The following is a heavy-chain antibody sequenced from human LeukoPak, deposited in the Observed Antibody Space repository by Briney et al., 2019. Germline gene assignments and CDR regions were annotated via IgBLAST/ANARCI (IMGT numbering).Heavy chain of an antibody. J-gene: IGHJ4*02. D-gene: IGHD1-26*01. V-gene: IGHV4-39*01. CDR1: GGSISSGTYY. CDR3: ARRTYSASYWKHFDY. CDR2: IYYSENT. Sequence: SETLSLTCTVSGGSISSGTYYWSWIRQAPGKGLEWIGSIYYSENTYYNSSLKSRVTISVDTSKNQFSLKLNSVTAADTAVYLCARRTYSASYWKHFDYWGQGTLVTVSS.